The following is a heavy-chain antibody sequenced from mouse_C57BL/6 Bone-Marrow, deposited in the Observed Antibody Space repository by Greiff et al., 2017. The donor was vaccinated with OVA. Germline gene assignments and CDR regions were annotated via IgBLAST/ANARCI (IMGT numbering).Heavy chain of an antibody. D-gene: IGHD1-1*01. V-gene: IGHV8-12*01. CDR3: ARRDYYGSSYGYFDV. Sequence: QVTLKESGPGILQSSQTLSLTCSFSGFSLSTSGMGVSWIRQPSGKGLEWLAHIYWDDDKRSNPSLKSRLTISKDTSRNQIFLKITSVDTADTATYYCARRDYYGSSYGYFDVWGTGTTVTVSS. CDR2: IYWDDDK. J-gene: IGHJ1*03. CDR1: GFSLSTSGMG.